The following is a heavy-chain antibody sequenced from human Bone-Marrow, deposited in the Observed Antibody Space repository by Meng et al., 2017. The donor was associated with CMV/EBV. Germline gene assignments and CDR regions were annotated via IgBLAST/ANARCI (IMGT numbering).Heavy chain of an antibody. Sequence: GESLKISCAACGFTFSSYDMHWVRQAPGKGLEWVAFIRYDGSNKYYADSVKGRFTISRDNSKNTLYLQMNSLRAEDTAVYYCAKAVGRMATIPGDYWGQGTLVTVSS. CDR2: IRYDGSNK. V-gene: IGHV3-30*02. CDR3: AKAVGRMATIPGDY. D-gene: IGHD5-24*01. J-gene: IGHJ4*02. CDR1: GFTFSSYD.